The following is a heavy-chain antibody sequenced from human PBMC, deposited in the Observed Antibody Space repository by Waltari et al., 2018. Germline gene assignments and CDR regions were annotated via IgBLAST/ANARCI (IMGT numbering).Heavy chain of an antibody. J-gene: IGHJ4*02. CDR2: INHSGST. D-gene: IGHD3-10*01. CDR1: GGSFSGYY. CDR3: ARVRRSTTMVRGVILYYFDY. V-gene: IGHV4-34*01. Sequence: QVQLQQWGAGLLKPSETLSLTCAVYGGSFSGYYWSWIRQPPGKGLEWIGEINHSGSTNYTPSLKSRVTISVDTSKNQFSLKLSSVTAADTAVYYCARVRRSTTMVRGVILYYFDYWGQGTLVTVSS.